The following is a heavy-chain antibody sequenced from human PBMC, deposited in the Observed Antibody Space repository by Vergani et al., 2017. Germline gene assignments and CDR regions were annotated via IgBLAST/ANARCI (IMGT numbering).Heavy chain of an antibody. D-gene: IGHD3-22*01. CDR3: AKDRHYYDSSGYYYGY. CDR2: IRYDGSNK. Sequence: VQLLESGGDLVQPGGSLRLSCAASGFTFIMHAMSWVRQAPGKGLEWVAFIRYDGSNKYYADSVKGRFTISRDNSKNTLYLQMNSLRAEDTAVYYCAKDRHYYDSSGYYYGYWGQGTLVTVSS. CDR1: GFTFIMHA. J-gene: IGHJ4*02. V-gene: IGHV3-30*02.